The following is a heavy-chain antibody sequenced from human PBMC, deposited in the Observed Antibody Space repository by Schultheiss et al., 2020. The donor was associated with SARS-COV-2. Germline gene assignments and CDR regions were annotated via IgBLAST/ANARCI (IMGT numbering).Heavy chain of an antibody. CDR3: ARDGGAGSFDY. CDR1: GFTFSSYA. J-gene: IGHJ4*02. CDR2: IWYDGSNK. V-gene: IGHV3-33*08. D-gene: IGHD6-19*01. Sequence: GGSLRLSCAASGFTFSSYAMSWVRQAPGKGLEWVAVIWYDGSNKYYADSVKGRFTISRDNSKNTLYLQMNSLRAEDTAVYYCARDGGAGSFDYWGQGTLVTVSS.